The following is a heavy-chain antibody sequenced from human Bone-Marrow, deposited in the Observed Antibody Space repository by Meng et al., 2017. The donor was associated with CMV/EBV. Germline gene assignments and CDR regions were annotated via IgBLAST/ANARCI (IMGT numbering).Heavy chain of an antibody. CDR3: AKEVHQHYYYYYGMDV. J-gene: IGHJ6*02. CDR1: RFTFSNFA. CDR2: IRYDGSNK. Sequence: GESLKISCAASRFTFSNFAMSWVRQAPGKGLEWVAFIRYDGSNKYYADSVKGRFTISRDNSKNTLYLQMNSLRAEDTAVYYCAKEVHQHYYYYYGMDVWGQGTTVTVSS. V-gene: IGHV3-30*02.